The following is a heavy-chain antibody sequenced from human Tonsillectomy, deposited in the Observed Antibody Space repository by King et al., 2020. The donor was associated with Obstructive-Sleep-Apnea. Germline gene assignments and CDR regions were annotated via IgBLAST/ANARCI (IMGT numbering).Heavy chain of an antibody. J-gene: IGHJ4*02. D-gene: IGHD3-22*01. CDR3: ARLSPSIKNYDSSGYWLNYYFGY. CDR1: GYSFTTYW. Sequence: EVQLVESGAEVKKPGESLKISCKGSGYSFTTYWIGWVRQMPGKGLEWMGIIYPGDSDTRYSPSFQGQVTISADKSISTAYLQWSSLKASDTAMYFCARLSPSIKNYDSSGYWLNYYFGYWGQGTLVTVSS. V-gene: IGHV5-51*01. CDR2: IYPGDSDT.